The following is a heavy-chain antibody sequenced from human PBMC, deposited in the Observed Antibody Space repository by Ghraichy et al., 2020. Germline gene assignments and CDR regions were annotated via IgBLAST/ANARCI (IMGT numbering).Heavy chain of an antibody. Sequence: GESLNISCAASGFTFSSYAMSWVRQAPGKGLEWVSAISGSGGSTYYADSVKGRFTISRDNSKNTLYLQMNSLRAEDTAVYYCAKLGQWLDEGPEEWGQGTLVTVSS. CDR1: GFTFSSYA. CDR3: AKLGQWLDEGPEE. CDR2: ISGSGGST. D-gene: IGHD6-19*01. J-gene: IGHJ4*02. V-gene: IGHV3-23*01.